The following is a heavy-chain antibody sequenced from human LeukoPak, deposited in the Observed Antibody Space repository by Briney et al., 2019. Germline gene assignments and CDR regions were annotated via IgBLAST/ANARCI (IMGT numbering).Heavy chain of an antibody. J-gene: IGHJ4*02. Sequence: SETLSLTCTVSGGSISSYYCGWIRQPPGKGLEWIGYFFYSGSTNYNPSLKSRVTMSVDTSKNQFSLKLSSVTAADTAVYYCATNTYSRSGWYHYFDDWGQGTLVTVSS. CDR3: ATNTYSRSGWYHYFDD. CDR2: FFYSGST. CDR1: GGSISSYY. D-gene: IGHD6-19*01. V-gene: IGHV4-59*01.